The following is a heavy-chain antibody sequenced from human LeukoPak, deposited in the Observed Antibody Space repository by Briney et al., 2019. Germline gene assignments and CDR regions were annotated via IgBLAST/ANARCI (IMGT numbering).Heavy chain of an antibody. D-gene: IGHD3-22*01. CDR2: ISGSGDNT. CDR3: AKGSYYDSSGSFYFDY. CDR1: GFTVSSYA. V-gene: IGHV3-23*01. J-gene: IGHJ4*02. Sequence: GGSLRLSCAASGFTVSSYAMSWVRQAPGKGLEWVSGISGSGDNTYYADSVKGRFTISRDNSKNTLYVQVNSLGTEDTAAYYCAKGSYYDSSGSFYFDYWGQGTLVTVSS.